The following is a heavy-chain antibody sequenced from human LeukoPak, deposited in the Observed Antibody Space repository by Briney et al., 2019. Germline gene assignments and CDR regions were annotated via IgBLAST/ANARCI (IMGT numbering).Heavy chain of an antibody. CDR1: GYTFTGYY. J-gene: IGHJ6*02. V-gene: IGHV1-2*04. D-gene: IGHD2-15*01. CDR3: ARSEALGYCSGGSCYSPYYYYYYGMDV. Sequence: ASVKVSCKASGYTFTGYYMHWVRQAPGQGLEWMGWINPNSGGTNYAQKFQGWVTMTRDTSISTAYMELSRLRSDDTAVYYCARSEALGYCSGGSCYSPYYYYYYGMDVWGQGTTVTVSS. CDR2: INPNSGGT.